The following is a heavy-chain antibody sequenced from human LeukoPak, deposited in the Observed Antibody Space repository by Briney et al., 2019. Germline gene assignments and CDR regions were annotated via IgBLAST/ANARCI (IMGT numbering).Heavy chain of an antibody. CDR1: GYTFTSYD. D-gene: IGHD3-10*01. CDR2: MNPNSGNP. CDR3: AGGRGGPPFDY. V-gene: IGHV1-8*01. Sequence: ASVTVSCKASGYTFTSYDINWVRQAPGQGLEWMGWMNPNSGNPGYAQKFQGRVTMTRNTSISAAYMELSSLRSEDTAVYYCAGGRGGPPFDYWGQGTLVTVSS. J-gene: IGHJ4*02.